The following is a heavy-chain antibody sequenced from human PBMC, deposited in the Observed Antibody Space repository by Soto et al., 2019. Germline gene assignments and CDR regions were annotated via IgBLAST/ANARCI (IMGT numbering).Heavy chain of an antibody. Sequence: GASVKVSCKASVFTFTSSAVQWVRQARGQRLEWIGWIVVGSGNTNYAQKFQERVTITRDMSTSTAYMELSSLRSEDTAVYYCAADAGVLPAGEDYYYGMDVWGQGTTVTVSS. CDR3: AADAGVLPAGEDYYYGMDV. J-gene: IGHJ6*02. CDR2: IVVGSGNT. D-gene: IGHD2-2*01. V-gene: IGHV1-58*01. CDR1: VFTFTSSA.